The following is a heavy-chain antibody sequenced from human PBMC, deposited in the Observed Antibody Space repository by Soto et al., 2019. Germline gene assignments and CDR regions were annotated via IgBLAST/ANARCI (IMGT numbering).Heavy chain of an antibody. Sequence: QVQLQESGPGLVRPSQTLSLSCTVSGGSISNSANHWSWIRQHPGAGLEWIGYIYYSGGTYYSPSLKGRVTMSIDASKNQFSLKLSSVTAADTAVYYCEKGVRGVPNWFDPWGQGTLVTVSS. J-gene: IGHJ5*02. CDR2: IYYSGGT. D-gene: IGHD3-10*01. CDR3: EKGVRGVPNWFDP. CDR1: GGSISNSANH. V-gene: IGHV4-31*03.